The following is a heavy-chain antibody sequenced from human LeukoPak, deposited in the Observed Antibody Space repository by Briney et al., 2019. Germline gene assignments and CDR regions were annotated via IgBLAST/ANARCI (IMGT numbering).Heavy chain of an antibody. CDR3: ARSVYSSSQGRIIGFDY. V-gene: IGHV4-39*07. Sequence: PSETLSLTCTVSGGSISSSSYYWGWIRQPPGKGLEWNGSIYYSGSTYDNPSLKSRVTISVDTSKNQFSLKLSSVTAADTAVYYCARSVYSSSQGRIIGFDYWGQGTLVTVSS. CDR1: GGSISSSSYY. CDR2: IYYSGST. J-gene: IGHJ4*02. D-gene: IGHD6-6*01.